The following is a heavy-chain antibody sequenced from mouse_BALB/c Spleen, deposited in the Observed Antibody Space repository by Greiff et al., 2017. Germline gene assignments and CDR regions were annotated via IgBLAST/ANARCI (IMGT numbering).Heavy chain of an antibody. CDR3: TRSGTTVVARGYYFDD. Sequence: QVQLQQPGAELVKPGASVKLSCKASGYTFTSYYMYWVKQRPGQGLEWIGGINPSNGGTNFNEKFKSKATLTVDKSSSTAYMQLSSLTSEDSAVYYCTRSGTTVVARGYYFDDGGQGTTLTVSS. J-gene: IGHJ2*01. CDR1: GYTFTSYY. D-gene: IGHD1-1*01. CDR2: INPSNGGT. V-gene: IGHV1S81*02.